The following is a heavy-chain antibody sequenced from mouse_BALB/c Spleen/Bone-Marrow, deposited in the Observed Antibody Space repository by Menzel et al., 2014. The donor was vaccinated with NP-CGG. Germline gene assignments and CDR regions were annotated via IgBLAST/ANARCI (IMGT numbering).Heavy chain of an antibody. CDR2: IWRGGST. D-gene: IGHD2-1*01. CDR3: AKRGNYGYFDY. Sequence: QVQLKHSGPSLVQPSQSLSITCTVSGFSLTSYGVHWVRQSPGKGLEWLGVIWRGGSTDYNAAFMFRLSITKDNSKSQVFFKMNSLQADDTAIYYCAKRGNYGYFDYWGQGTTLTVSS. CDR1: GFSLTSYG. J-gene: IGHJ2*01. V-gene: IGHV2-5-1*01.